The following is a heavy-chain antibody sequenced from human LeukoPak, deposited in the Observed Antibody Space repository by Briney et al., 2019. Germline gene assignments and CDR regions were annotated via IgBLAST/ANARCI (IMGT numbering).Heavy chain of an antibody. J-gene: IGHJ4*02. V-gene: IGHV4-38-2*02. CDR2: IYHSGTT. Sequence: PSETLSLTCTVSGYSISSGYFWGWIRQPPGKGLEWIGSIYHSGTTYYNPSLKSRVTISVDTSKKQFSLKLSSVTAADTAVYYCARGGGYMVDYWGQGTLAIVSS. D-gene: IGHD5-12*01. CDR1: GYSISSGYF. CDR3: ARGGGYMVDY.